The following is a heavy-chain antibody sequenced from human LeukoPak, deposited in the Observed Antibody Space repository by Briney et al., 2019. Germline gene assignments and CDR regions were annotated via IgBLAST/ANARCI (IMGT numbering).Heavy chain of an antibody. CDR1: GVPFNDYY. J-gene: IGHJ4*02. D-gene: IGHD4-17*01. CDR3: TRMTTGHDY. Sequence: SETLSLTCAVSGVPFNDYYWSWVRQTPGKGLEWIGEINHSGYTNDSPSLKSRVTLSIDTSRKQFSLNLRFVTVADTGIYYCTRMTTGHDYWGQGTLVTVSS. CDR2: INHSGYT. V-gene: IGHV4-34*01.